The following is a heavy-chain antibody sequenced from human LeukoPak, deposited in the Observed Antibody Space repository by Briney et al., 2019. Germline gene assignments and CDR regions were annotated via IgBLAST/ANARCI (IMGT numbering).Heavy chain of an antibody. CDR2: IWYDGSNK. J-gene: IGHJ5*02. V-gene: IGHV3-33*06. D-gene: IGHD3-10*01. CDR1: GFTFSSYG. Sequence: GGSLRLSCAASGFTFSSYGMHWVRQAPGKGLEWVAVIWYDGSNKYYADSVMGRFTISRDNSKNTLYLQMNSLRAEDTAVYYCAKDLLWFGEYEDWFDPWGQGTLVTVSS. CDR3: AKDLLWFGEYEDWFDP.